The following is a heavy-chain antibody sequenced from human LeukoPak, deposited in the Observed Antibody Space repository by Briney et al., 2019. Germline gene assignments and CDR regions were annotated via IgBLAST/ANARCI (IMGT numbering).Heavy chain of an antibody. D-gene: IGHD5-12*01. CDR3: ARGGVTWIRSRGAFDI. J-gene: IGHJ3*02. Sequence: SETLSLTCAVYGGSFSGYYWSWIRQPPGKGLEWIGEINHSGSTNYNPSLKSRVTISVDTSKNQSSLKLSSVTAADTAVYCCARGGVTWIRSRGAFDIWGQGTMVTVSS. CDR2: INHSGST. V-gene: IGHV4-34*01. CDR1: GGSFSGYY.